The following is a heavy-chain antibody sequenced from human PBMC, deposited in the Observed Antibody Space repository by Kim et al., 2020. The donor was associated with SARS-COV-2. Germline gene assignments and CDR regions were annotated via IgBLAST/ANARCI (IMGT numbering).Heavy chain of an antibody. J-gene: IGHJ4*02. D-gene: IGHD5-12*01. CDR3: AKDIKFGSGYSGYRHFDY. Sequence: GGSLRLSCAASGFTFSSYAMSWVRQAPGKGLEWVSAISGSGGSTYYADSVKGRFTISRDNSKNTLYLQMNSLRAEDTAVYYCAKDIKFGSGYSGYRHFDYWGQGTLVTVSS. CDR2: ISGSGGST. CDR1: GFTFSSYA. V-gene: IGHV3-23*01.